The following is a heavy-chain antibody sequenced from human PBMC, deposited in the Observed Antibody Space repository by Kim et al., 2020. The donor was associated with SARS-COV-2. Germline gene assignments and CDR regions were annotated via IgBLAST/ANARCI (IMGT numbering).Heavy chain of an antibody. V-gene: IGHV3-23*01. D-gene: IGHD2-15*01. J-gene: IGHJ4*02. CDR2: ISGTGGGGNT. CDR1: GFTFNTYA. CDR3: AKTSRVGDAGY. Sequence: GGSLRLSCAASGFTFNTYAMNWVRQAPGKGLEWVSTISGTGGGGNTYYANSVKGRFTISRDNSKNTLYLQMNNLRAEDTAVYYCAKTSRVGDAGYWGQGTLVTVTS.